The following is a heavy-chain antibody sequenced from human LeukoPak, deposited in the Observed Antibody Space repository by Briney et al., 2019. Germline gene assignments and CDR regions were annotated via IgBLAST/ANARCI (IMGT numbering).Heavy chain of an antibody. Sequence: GGSLRLSCAASGFTFSSYSMNWVRQAPGKGLEWVSYISSSSSTIYYADSVKGRFTISRDNAKNSLYLQMNSLRAEDTAVYYCARVPYLHPPRAYAFDIWGQGTMVTVSS. CDR1: GFTFSSYS. J-gene: IGHJ3*02. V-gene: IGHV3-48*01. CDR2: ISSSSSTI. D-gene: IGHD2-2*01. CDR3: ARVPYLHPPRAYAFDI.